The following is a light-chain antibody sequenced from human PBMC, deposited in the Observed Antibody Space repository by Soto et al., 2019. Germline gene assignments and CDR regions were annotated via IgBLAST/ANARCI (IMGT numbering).Light chain of an antibody. CDR1: RGFRNA. CDR2: DAS. V-gene: IGKV1D-13*01. J-gene: IGKJ5*01. CDR3: QQYHEFPLT. Sequence: AIQMTQSPSALSASFLYIVTITCXASRGFRNALAWYQQKPGKPPNLLIYDASTLQTGVPSRFSGRDSGTDFTLTISSLQTEDFATYYCQQYHEFPLTFGQGTRLEIK.